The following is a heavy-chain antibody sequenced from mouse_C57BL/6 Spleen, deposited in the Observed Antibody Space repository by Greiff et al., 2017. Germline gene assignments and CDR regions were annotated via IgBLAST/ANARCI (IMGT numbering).Heavy chain of an antibody. Sequence: VQLKESGPELVKPGASVKISCKASGYSFTGYYMNWVKQSPEKSLEWIGEINPSTGGTTYNQKFKAKATLTVDKSSSTAYMQLKSLTSEDSAVYYCARSATTVVADAMDYWGQGTSVTVSS. D-gene: IGHD1-1*01. CDR2: INPSTGGT. CDR1: GYSFTGYY. V-gene: IGHV1-42*01. CDR3: ARSATTVVADAMDY. J-gene: IGHJ4*01.